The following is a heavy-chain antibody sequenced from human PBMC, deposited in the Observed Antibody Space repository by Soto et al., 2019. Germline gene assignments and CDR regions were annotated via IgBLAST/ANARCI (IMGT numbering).Heavy chain of an antibody. D-gene: IGHD3-22*01. CDR2: INHSGST. Sequence: PSETLSLTCAVYGGSFSGYYWSWIRQPPGKGLEWIGEINHSGSTNYNPSLKSRATISVDTSKNQFSLKLSSVTAADTAVYYCARNFDYYDSSGYYSPDFDYWGQGTLVTVSS. CDR1: GGSFSGYY. V-gene: IGHV4-34*01. J-gene: IGHJ4*02. CDR3: ARNFDYYDSSGYYSPDFDY.